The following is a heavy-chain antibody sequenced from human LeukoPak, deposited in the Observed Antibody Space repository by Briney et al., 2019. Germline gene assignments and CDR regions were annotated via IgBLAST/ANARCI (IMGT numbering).Heavy chain of an antibody. CDR1: GYSFNKYW. Sequence: GESLKISRKTSGYSFNKYWIGWVRQMPGKGLEWMGIISPGDSETRYSSSFQGQVTISADKSVNSAYLQWISLKASDTAIYYCVRLGSIYWGQGTLVTVSS. J-gene: IGHJ4*02. V-gene: IGHV5-51*01. CDR2: ISPGDSET. D-gene: IGHD2-21*01. CDR3: VRLGSIY.